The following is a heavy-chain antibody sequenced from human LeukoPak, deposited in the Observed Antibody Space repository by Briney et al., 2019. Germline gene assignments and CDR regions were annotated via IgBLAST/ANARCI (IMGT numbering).Heavy chain of an antibody. CDR3: AKDFGGSYYGGDAFDI. D-gene: IGHD1-26*01. J-gene: IGHJ3*02. CDR2: IRYDGSNK. Sequence: GGSLRLSCAVSGLTFSSYGMHWVRQAPGKGLEWVAFIRYDGSNKYYEDSVKGRFTISRDNSKNTLYLQMNSLRAEDTAVYYCAKDFGGSYYGGDAFDIWGQGTMVIVSS. V-gene: IGHV3-30*02. CDR1: GLTFSSYG.